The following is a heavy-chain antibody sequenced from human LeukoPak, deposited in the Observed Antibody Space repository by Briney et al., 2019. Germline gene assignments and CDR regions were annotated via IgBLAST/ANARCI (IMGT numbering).Heavy chain of an antibody. CDR1: GLTFSIYR. Sequence: GGSLRLSCAASGLTFSIYRMNWVRQAPGKGLEWVSFISSSSSTIHYADSVKGRFTISRDNAKDSLYLQMNSLRDEDTAVYYCVRDRSDYGDYFDYWGQGTLVTVSS. J-gene: IGHJ4*02. V-gene: IGHV3-48*02. CDR2: ISSSSSTI. CDR3: VRDRSDYGDYFDY. D-gene: IGHD4-17*01.